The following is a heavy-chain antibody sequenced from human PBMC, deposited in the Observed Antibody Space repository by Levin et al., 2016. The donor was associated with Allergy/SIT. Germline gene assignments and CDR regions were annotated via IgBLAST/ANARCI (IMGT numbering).Heavy chain of an antibody. D-gene: IGHD1-26*01. CDR2: IYYSGST. CDR3: HYFWELLHDAFDI. J-gene: IGHJ3*02. Sequence: SETLSLTCAVYGGSFSGYYWGWIRQPPGKGLEWIGSIYYSGSTYYNPSLKSRVTISVDTSKNQFSLKLSSVTAADTAVYYCHYFWELLHDAFDIWGQGTMVTVSS. V-gene: IGHV4-39*01. CDR1: GGSFSGYY.